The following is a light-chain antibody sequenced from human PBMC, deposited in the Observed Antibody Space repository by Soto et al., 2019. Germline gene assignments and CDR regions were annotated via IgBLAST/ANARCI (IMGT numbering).Light chain of an antibody. CDR1: SSDVGGYNY. V-gene: IGLV2-14*03. Sequence: QSVLTQPASVSGFPGQSITISCTGTSSDVGGYNYVSWHQQHPGNAPKLMIYDVSNRPSGVSNRFSGSKSGNTASLTISGLQAEDEADYYCSSYTSSTTVIFGGGTKVTVL. CDR2: DVS. J-gene: IGLJ2*01. CDR3: SSYTSSTTVI.